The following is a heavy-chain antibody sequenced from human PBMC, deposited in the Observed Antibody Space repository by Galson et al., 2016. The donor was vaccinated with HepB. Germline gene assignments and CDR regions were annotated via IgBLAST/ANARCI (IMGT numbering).Heavy chain of an antibody. V-gene: IGHV4-39*01. CDR2: IYYTGTT. CDR1: GASIGSSYYY. CDR3: VRQQRAGLMNF. D-gene: IGHD6-19*01. Sequence: SETLSLTCTVSGASIGSSYYYWGWLRQPPGKGLEWVGSIYYTGTTYYNPSLQSRVTISVDTSKNQFSLKLTSVTAADTALYNCVRQQRAGLMNFWGQGTMVTVSS. J-gene: IGHJ3*01.